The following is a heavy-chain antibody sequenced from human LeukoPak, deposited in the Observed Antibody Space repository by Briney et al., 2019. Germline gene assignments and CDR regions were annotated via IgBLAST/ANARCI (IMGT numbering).Heavy chain of an antibody. Sequence: PGGSLRLSCAASGFTFNTYSMNWVRQAPGKGLEWVSSISGLSSYIYYPDSMRGRFTISRDIAKNSLFLQLSSLRAEDTAVYFCARSSGTGGPYYFDFWGQGSLVTVSS. J-gene: IGHJ4*02. V-gene: IGHV3-21*04. D-gene: IGHD3/OR15-3a*01. CDR1: GFTFNTYS. CDR3: ARSSGTGGPYYFDF. CDR2: ISGLSSYI.